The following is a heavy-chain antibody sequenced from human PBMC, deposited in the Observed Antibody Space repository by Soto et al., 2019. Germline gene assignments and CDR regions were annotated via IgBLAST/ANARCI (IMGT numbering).Heavy chain of an antibody. J-gene: IGHJ5*02. CDR1: GFTFSSYA. D-gene: IGHD2-2*01. V-gene: IGHV3-23*01. CDR3: AKLGVVVLAGSPDNWDVH. CDR2: ISGSGGST. Sequence: VGSLRLSCAASGFTFSSYAMSWVRQAPGKGLEWVSAISGSGGSTYYADSVKGRFTISRDNSKITLYLQMNSLRAEDTAVYYCAKLGVVVLAGSPDNWDVHWGQGRRVTVS.